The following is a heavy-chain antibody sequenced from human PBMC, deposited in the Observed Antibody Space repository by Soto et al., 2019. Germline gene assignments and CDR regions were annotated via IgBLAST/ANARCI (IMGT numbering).Heavy chain of an antibody. Sequence: QVQLVQSGAEVKKPGASVKVSCRASGYTFTNYAVHWVRQAPGQRLEFMGWINVGNGNTKYSQKFQGRVTITRDTSASTAYMELSSLISEDTAVYYCARDCSGGSCYDYWGQGTLFTVSS. CDR3: ARDCSGGSCYDY. J-gene: IGHJ4*02. CDR2: INVGNGNT. V-gene: IGHV1-3*01. CDR1: GYTFTNYA. D-gene: IGHD2-15*01.